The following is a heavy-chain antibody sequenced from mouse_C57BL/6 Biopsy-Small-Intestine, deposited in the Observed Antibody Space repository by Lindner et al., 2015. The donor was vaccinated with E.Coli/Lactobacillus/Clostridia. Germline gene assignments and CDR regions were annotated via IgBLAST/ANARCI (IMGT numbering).Heavy chain of an antibody. CDR2: IYPNNGGT. D-gene: IGHD2-1*01. Sequence: VQLQESGPELVKPGDSVKMSCKASGYTFTDYYMDWVKQSHGKSLEWIGYIYPNNGGTSYNQKFKGKATLTVDKSSSTAYMELHSLTSEDSAVYYCARSGYGNRGYFDYWGQGTTLTASS. J-gene: IGHJ2*01. V-gene: IGHV1-34*02. CDR3: ARSGYGNRGYFDY. CDR1: GYTFTDYY.